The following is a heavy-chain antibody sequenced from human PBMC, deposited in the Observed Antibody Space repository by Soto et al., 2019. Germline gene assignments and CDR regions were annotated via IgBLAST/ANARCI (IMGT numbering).Heavy chain of an antibody. CDR1: GGSISSSSYY. V-gene: IGHV4-39*01. Sequence: QLQLQESGPGLLKPSETLSLTCTVSGGSISSSSYYWGWIRQPQRKGLEWIGSIYYSGSTYYNPSLKSRVTISVDTSKNQFSLKLSSVTAADTAVYYCASPLQGAFDIWGQGTMVTVSS. CDR2: IYYSGST. CDR3: ASPLQGAFDI. J-gene: IGHJ3*02.